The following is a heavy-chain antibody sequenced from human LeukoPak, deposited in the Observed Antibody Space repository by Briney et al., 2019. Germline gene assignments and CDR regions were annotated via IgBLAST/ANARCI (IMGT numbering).Heavy chain of an antibody. CDR1: GFTFSTYA. J-gene: IGHJ3*02. V-gene: IGHV3-23*01. D-gene: IGHD5-18*01. CDR3: AKDQLTGGYNYGYGTFDI. CDR2: ISGRDGYT. Sequence: GGSLRLSCAASGFTFSTYAMSWVRQAPGKGLEWVSIISGRDGYTHYADAVKGRSTISRDNSKNTLYLQMNSLRAEDTAVYYCAKDQLTGGYNYGYGTFDILGQGTMVTVSS.